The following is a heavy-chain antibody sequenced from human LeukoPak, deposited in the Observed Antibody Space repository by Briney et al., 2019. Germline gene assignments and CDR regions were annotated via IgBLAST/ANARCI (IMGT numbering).Heavy chain of an antibody. V-gene: IGHV4-39*07. Sequence: SETLSLTCTVSGGSISSSSYYWGWIRQPPGKGLEWIGSIYYSGSTYYNASLKSRVTISVDTSKNQFSLKLSSVTAADTAVYYCAREDYDVLTGYFSYFDSWGQGTLVTVSS. CDR3: AREDYDVLTGYFSYFDS. CDR1: GGSISSSSYY. D-gene: IGHD3-9*01. CDR2: IYYSGST. J-gene: IGHJ4*02.